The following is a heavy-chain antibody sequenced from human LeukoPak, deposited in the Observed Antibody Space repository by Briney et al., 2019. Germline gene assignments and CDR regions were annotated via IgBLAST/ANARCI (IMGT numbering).Heavy chain of an antibody. V-gene: IGHV4-4*07. CDR1: GASVNDYY. J-gene: IGHJ4*02. Sequence: PSETLSLTRTVSGASVNDYYWNWIRQPAGGGLEWIGRMYGSGSTNYNPSLKSRVTMSVDTSKSQFSLKLNSVTAADTAVYYCARGMRLFDYWGQGTLVTVSS. CDR3: ARGMRLFDY. CDR2: MYGSGST.